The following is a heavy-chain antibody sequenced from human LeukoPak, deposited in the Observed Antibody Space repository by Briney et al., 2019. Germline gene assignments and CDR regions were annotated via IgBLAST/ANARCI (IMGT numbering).Heavy chain of an antibody. CDR2: INHSGGT. CDR3: ARGLNTAMVTLVRNWFDP. V-gene: IGHV4-34*01. Sequence: ASETLSLTCAVYGGSFSGYYWSWIRQPPGKGLEWIGEINHSGGTNYNPSLKSRVTISVDTSKNQFSLKLSSVTAADTAVYYCARGLNTAMVTLVRNWFDPWGQGTLVTVSS. D-gene: IGHD5-18*01. CDR1: GGSFSGYY. J-gene: IGHJ5*02.